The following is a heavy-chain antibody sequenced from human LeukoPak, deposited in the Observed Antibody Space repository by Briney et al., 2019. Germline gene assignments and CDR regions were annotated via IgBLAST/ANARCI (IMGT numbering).Heavy chain of an antibody. CDR3: ARGYDSSGYRTPFDC. D-gene: IGHD3-22*01. CDR1: GGTFSSYA. CDR2: IIPIFGTA. V-gene: IGHV1-69*05. Sequence: SVKVSCKASGGTFSSYAISWVRQAPGQGLEWMGGIIPIFGTANYAQKFQGRVTITTDESTSTAYMELSSLRSEDTAVYYCARGYDSSGYRTPFDCWGQGTLVTVSS. J-gene: IGHJ4*02.